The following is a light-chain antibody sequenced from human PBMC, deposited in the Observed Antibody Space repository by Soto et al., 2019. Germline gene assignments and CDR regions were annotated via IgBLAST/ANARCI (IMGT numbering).Light chain of an antibody. Sequence: QSVLTQPASVSGSPGQSITISCTGSSIAVGSYRFVSWYQHHPGKVPKLIIYEGGKRPSGVSNRFSGSEPGNTASLTISGLQAEDEADYYCGSSAPSRTFVFGTGTKLTVL. J-gene: IGLJ1*01. CDR1: SIAVGSYRF. CDR3: GSSAPSRTFV. CDR2: EGG. V-gene: IGLV2-23*01.